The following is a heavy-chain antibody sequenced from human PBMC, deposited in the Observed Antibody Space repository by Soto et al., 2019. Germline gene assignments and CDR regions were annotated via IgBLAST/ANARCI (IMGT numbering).Heavy chain of an antibody. CDR2: ISAYNGNT. J-gene: IGHJ4*02. CDR3: ARGWPPTDC. CDR1: GYTFTNFG. D-gene: IGHD2-15*01. V-gene: IGHV1-18*01. Sequence: QVQLVQSGAEVKKPGASVKVSCKASGYTFTNFGISWVRQAPGQGLEWMGWISAYNGNTNYAQNFQGRVTMTTDTSTSTAYMELRTPRSLVTAVYSCARGWPPTDCWRQGSLVTVSS.